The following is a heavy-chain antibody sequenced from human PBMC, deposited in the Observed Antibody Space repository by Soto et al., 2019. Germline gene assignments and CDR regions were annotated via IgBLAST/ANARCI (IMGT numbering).Heavy chain of an antibody. J-gene: IGHJ4*02. D-gene: IGHD3-10*01. CDR2: ISSSSSYI. V-gene: IGHV3-21*01. CDR1: GFTFSSYS. Sequence: GGSLRLSWAASGFTFSSYSMNWVRQAPGKGLEWVSSISSSSSYIYYADSVKGRFTISRDNAKNSLYLQMNSLRAEDTAVYYCARDRITMVRGVLDYWGQGTLVTVSS. CDR3: ARDRITMVRGVLDY.